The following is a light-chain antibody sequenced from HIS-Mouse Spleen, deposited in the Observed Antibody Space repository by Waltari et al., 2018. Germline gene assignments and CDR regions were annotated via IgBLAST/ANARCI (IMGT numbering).Light chain of an antibody. CDR2: EGS. CDR1: RSDVGGYNL. Sequence: QSALTQPASVSGSPGQSLTIPCTGTRSDVGGYNLVSWYQQPPGKAPKLMIYEGSKRPSGVSNRFSGSKSGNTASLTISGLQAEDEADYYCCSYAGSSTLVFGGGTKLTVL. V-gene: IGLV2-23*01. J-gene: IGLJ2*01. CDR3: CSYAGSSTLV.